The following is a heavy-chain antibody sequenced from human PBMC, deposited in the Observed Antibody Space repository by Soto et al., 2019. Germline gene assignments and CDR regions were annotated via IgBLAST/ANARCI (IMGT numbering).Heavy chain of an antibody. Sequence: ASVKVSCKASGYTFTSYAMHWVRQAPGQRLEWMGWINAGNGNTKYSQKFQGRVTITRDTSASTAYMELSSLRSEDAAVYYCARADYCSSTSCYQADNWFNPWGQGTLVTVSS. CDR2: INAGNGNT. CDR3: ARADYCSSTSCYQADNWFNP. J-gene: IGHJ5*02. V-gene: IGHV1-3*01. D-gene: IGHD2-2*01. CDR1: GYTFTSYA.